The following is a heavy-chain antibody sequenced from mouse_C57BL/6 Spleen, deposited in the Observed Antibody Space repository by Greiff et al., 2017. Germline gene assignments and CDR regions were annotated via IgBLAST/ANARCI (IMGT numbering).Heavy chain of an antibody. D-gene: IGHD2-4*01. CDR2: ISDGGSYT. J-gene: IGHJ2*01. Sequence: EVQVVESGGGLVKPGGSLKLSCAASGFTFSSYAMSWVRQTPEKRLEWVATISDGGSYTYYPDNVKGRFTISRDNAKNNLYLQMSHLKSEDTAMYYCARGVYYDYDGRGYFDYWGQGTTLTVSS. CDR3: ARGVYYDYDGRGYFDY. V-gene: IGHV5-4*01. CDR1: GFTFSSYA.